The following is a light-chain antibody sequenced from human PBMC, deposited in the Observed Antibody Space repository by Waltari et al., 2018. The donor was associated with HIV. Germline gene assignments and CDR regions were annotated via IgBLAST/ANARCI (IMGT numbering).Light chain of an antibody. V-gene: IGLV1-40*01. CDR1: SSNIGAGFD. Sequence: QSVLTQPPSVSGAPGQGVTISCSGNSSNIGAGFDVHWYQHLPDTAPKLLIYGYRKRPSGVPDRFSGSKSGTSASLAINGLQAADEGEYYCQSYDDSLSGWVFGGGTKLTVL. J-gene: IGLJ3*02. CDR3: QSYDDSLSGWV. CDR2: GYR.